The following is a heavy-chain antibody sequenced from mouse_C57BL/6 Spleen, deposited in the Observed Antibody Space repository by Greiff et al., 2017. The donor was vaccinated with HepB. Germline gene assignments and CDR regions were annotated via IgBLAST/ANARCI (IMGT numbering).Heavy chain of an antibody. CDR3: AHYYGSSYLRYFDV. CDR2: IFPGSGST. J-gene: IGHJ1*03. D-gene: IGHD1-1*01. CDR1: GYTFTDYY. V-gene: IGHV1-75*01. Sequence: VQLQQSGPELVKPGASVKISCKASGYTFTDYYINWVKQRPGQGLEWIGWIFPGSGSTYYNEKFKGKATLTVDKSSSTAYMLLSSLTSEDSAVYFCAHYYGSSYLRYFDVWGTGTTVTVSS.